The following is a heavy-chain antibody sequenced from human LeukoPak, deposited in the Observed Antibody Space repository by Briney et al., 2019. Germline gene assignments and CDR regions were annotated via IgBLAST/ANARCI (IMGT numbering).Heavy chain of an antibody. V-gene: IGHV3-23*01. CDR1: GFTFSDYW. Sequence: GGSLRLSCATSGFTFSDYWMNWVRQAPGKGLEWVSAISGSGGSTYYADSVKGRFTISRDNSKNTLYLQMNSLRAEDTAVYYCAKDPRGSSWYDYWGQGTLVTVSS. D-gene: IGHD6-13*01. CDR2: ISGSGGST. J-gene: IGHJ4*02. CDR3: AKDPRGSSWYDY.